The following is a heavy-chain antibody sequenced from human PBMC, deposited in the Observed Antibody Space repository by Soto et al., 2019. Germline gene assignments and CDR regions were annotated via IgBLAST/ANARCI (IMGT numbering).Heavy chain of an antibody. J-gene: IGHJ5*02. CDR3: AKGTYSKGFDP. CDR1: GFTFSSYA. CDR2: ISRGGGST. V-gene: IGHV3-23*01. Sequence: EVQRLESGGGLVQPGGSLRLSCAASGFTFSSYAMSWVRQAPGKGLEWVSVISRGGGSTYYADSVKGRFTISRDNSKNTLYLQVNSLRAEDTAVYYFAKGTYSKGFDPWGQGTLVTVSS. D-gene: IGHD4-4*01.